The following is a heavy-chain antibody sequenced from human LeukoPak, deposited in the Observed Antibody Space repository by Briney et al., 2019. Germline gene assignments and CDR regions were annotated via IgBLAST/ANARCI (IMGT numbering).Heavy chain of an antibody. CDR2: LGTAGDT. V-gene: IGHV3-13*01. J-gene: IGHJ4*02. CDR3: ARADGYNRGGYYFDY. D-gene: IGHD5-24*01. CDR1: GFTLSNYA. Sequence: GGSLRLSCAASGFTLSNYAMHWVRQPAGEGLEWVSALGTAGDTFYPGSVKGRFTISRDNSKNTLYLQMNSLRAEDAAVYYCARADGYNRGGYYFDYWGQGTLVTVSS.